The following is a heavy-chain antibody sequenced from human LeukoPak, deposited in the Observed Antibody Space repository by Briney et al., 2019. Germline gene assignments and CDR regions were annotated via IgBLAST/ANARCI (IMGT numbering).Heavy chain of an antibody. J-gene: IGHJ1*01. CDR2: ISSSGSGGST. D-gene: IGHD4-23*01. V-gene: IGHV3-11*01. CDR1: GFTFSDYY. CDR3: AKDWALGGGGNLNGYFQH. Sequence: PGGSLRLSCAASGFTFSDYYMSWIRQAPGKGLEWVSYISSSGSGGSTYYADSVKGRFTISRDNSKNTLYLQMNSLRAEDTAVYYCAKDWALGGGGNLNGYFQHWGQGTLVTVSS.